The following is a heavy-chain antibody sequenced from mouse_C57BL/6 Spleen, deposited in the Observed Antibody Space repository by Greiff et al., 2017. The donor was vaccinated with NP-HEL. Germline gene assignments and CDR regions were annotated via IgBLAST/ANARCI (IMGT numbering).Heavy chain of an antibody. D-gene: IGHD2-1*01. CDR3: ARSPYGIPFAY. V-gene: IGHV1-82*01. CDR1: GYAFSSSW. CDR2: IYPGDGDT. Sequence: VQLQQSGPELVKPGASVKISCKASGYAFSSSWMNWVKQRPGKGLEWIGRIYPGDGDTNYNGKLKGKATLTADKSSSTAYMQLSSLTSEDSAVYFCARSPYGIPFAYWGQGTLVTVSA. J-gene: IGHJ3*01.